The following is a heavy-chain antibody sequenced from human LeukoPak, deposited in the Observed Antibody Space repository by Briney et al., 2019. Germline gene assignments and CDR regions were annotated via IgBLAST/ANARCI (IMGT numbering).Heavy chain of an antibody. V-gene: IGHV4-59*01. CDR3: ATGYSSTSYYFVY. Sequence: SETLSLTCTVSGDSISSYYLSWIRQPPGKGLEWIGYIYHSGSTNYNPPLKSRVTISADTSKDQFSLKLASVTAADTAVYYCATGYSSTSYYFVYWGQGTLVTVSS. CDR1: GDSISSYY. D-gene: IGHD6-13*01. CDR2: IYHSGST. J-gene: IGHJ4*02.